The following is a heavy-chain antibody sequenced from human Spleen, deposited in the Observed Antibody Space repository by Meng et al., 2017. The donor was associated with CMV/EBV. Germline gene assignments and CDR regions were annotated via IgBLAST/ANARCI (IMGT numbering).Heavy chain of an antibody. J-gene: IGHJ4*02. CDR3: ARGGGYPRSFDF. V-gene: IGHV1-46*01. Sequence: CKASGFTLTNYYVHWVRQAPGQGLDWMGIINPSTTTTTYAQNFQGRVTMTRDTSTSTVYMELSSLRSEDSAVYYCARGGGYPRSFDFWGQGTLVTVSS. D-gene: IGHD5-12*01. CDR1: GFTLTNYY. CDR2: INPSTTTT.